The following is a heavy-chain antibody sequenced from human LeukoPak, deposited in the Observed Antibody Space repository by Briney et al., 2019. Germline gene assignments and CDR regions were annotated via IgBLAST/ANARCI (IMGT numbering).Heavy chain of an antibody. Sequence: SETLSLTCTVSGGSISSYYWSWIRQPPGKGLGWIGYIYYGGSTNYNPSLKSRVTISVDTSKNQFSLKLSSVTAADTAVYYCARVAVRGVPDYFDYWGQGTLVTASS. J-gene: IGHJ4*02. D-gene: IGHD3-10*01. CDR3: ARVAVRGVPDYFDY. V-gene: IGHV4-59*01. CDR2: IYYGGST. CDR1: GGSISSYY.